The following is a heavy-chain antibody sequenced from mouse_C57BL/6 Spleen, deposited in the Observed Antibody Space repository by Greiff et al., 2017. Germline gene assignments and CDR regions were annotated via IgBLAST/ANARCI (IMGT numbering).Heavy chain of an antibody. CDR1: GFTFTDYY. CDR2: IRNKANGYTT. D-gene: IGHD2-2*01. Sequence: DVMLVESGGGLVQPGGSLSLSCAASGFTFTDYYMSWVRQPPGKALEWLGFIRNKANGYTTEYSASVKGRFTISRDNSQSILYLQMNALRAEDSATYYGARPSSMVKGWYFYVWGTGTTVTVSS. J-gene: IGHJ1*03. CDR3: ARPSSMVKGWYFYV. V-gene: IGHV7-3*01.